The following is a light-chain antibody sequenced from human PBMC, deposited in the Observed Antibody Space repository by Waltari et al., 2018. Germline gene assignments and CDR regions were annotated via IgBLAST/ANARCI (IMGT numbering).Light chain of an antibody. CDR3: QQYYDIPVT. CDR2: WAS. V-gene: IGKV4-1*01. CDR1: QSVLYNTDNKNY. J-gene: IGKJ2*01. Sequence: DILMTQSPDSLPLSLAERATLHCTSSQSVLYNTDNKNYLAWYQQKPGQSPKLLIYWASTRESGVPDRFSGSGSGTDFTLTISGLQADDAAIYFCQQYYDIPVTFGQGTRLEIK.